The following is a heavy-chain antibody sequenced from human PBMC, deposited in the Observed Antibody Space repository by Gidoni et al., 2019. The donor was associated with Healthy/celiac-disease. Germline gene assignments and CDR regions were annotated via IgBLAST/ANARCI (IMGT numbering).Heavy chain of an antibody. J-gene: IGHJ5*02. CDR2: IYYSGST. D-gene: IGHD2-21*02. Sequence: QLQLQESGPGLVKPSETLSLTCTVPGGSISSSSYYWGWIRQPPGKGLEWIGSIYYSGSTYYNPSLKSRVTISVDTSKNQFSLKLSSVTAADTAVYYCASRPGYCGGDCYFNWFDPWGQGTLVTVSS. CDR1: GGSISSSSYY. V-gene: IGHV4-39*01. CDR3: ASRPGYCGGDCYFNWFDP.